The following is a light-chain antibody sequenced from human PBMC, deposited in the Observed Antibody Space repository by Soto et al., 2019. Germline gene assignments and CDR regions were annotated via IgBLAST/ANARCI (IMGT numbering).Light chain of an antibody. J-gene: IGKJ1*01. V-gene: IGKV3-11*01. Sequence: IVLTPSPATLSLCPWDIATMSCRASQSVSSYLAWYQQKPGQAPKLLIYDASNRATGIPARFSGSGSGTDFTLTISSLQPEDFATYYCQQSYSTPGTFGQGTKVDIK. CDR2: DAS. CDR1: QSVSSY. CDR3: QQSYSTPGT.